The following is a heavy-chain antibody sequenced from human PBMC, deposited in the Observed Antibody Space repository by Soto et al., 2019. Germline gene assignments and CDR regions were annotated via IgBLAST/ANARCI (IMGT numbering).Heavy chain of an antibody. CDR3: AREVATMVRGVIIRWFDP. Sequence: PSETRSLTCAVYGGSFSGYYWSWIRQPPGKGLEWIGEINHSGSTNYNPSLKSRVTISVDTSKNQFSLKLSSVTAADTAVYYCAREVATMVRGVIIRWFDPWGLGTLVSVS. CDR1: GGSFSGYY. J-gene: IGHJ5*02. D-gene: IGHD3-10*01. V-gene: IGHV4-34*01. CDR2: INHSGST.